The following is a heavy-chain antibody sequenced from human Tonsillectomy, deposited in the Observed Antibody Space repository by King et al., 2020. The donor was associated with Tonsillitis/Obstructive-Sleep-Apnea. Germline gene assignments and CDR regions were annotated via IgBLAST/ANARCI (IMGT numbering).Heavy chain of an antibody. CDR2: IWYDGSNE. Sequence: VQLVESGGGVVQPGRSLRLSCAASGFTFSSYGMHWVRQAPGKGLEWVAVIWYDGSNEFYADSVRGRFTISRDNSKSTLYLQMNSLRAEDTAVNYCARESPTRYCSGGRCYSPFDYWGQGTLVTVSS. J-gene: IGHJ4*02. D-gene: IGHD2-15*01. V-gene: IGHV3-33*01. CDR1: GFTFSSYG. CDR3: ARESPTRYCSGGRCYSPFDY.